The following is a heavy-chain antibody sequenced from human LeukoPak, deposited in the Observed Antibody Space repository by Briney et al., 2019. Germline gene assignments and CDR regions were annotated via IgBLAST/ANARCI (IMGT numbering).Heavy chain of an antibody. CDR2: IYYSGST. D-gene: IGHD5-18*01. Sequence: SETLSLTCTVSGGSISSYYWSWIRQPPGKGLEWIGYIYYSGSTNYNPSLKSRVTISVDTSKNQFSLKLSSVTAADTAVYYRARAVGYIYAPYYFDYWGQGTLVAVSS. V-gene: IGHV4-59*01. CDR3: ARAVGYIYAPYYFDY. CDR1: GGSISSYY. J-gene: IGHJ4*02.